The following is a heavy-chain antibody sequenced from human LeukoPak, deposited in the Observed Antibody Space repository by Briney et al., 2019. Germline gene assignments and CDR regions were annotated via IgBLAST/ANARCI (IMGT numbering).Heavy chain of an antibody. CDR3: AKDIIAAAGHNWFDP. V-gene: IGHV3-53*01. D-gene: IGHD6-13*01. CDR2: IYSGGST. J-gene: IGHJ5*02. Sequence: GGSLRLSCAASGFTVSSNYMSWVRQAPGKGLEWVSVIYSGGSTYYADSVKGRFTISRDNSKNTLYLQMNSLRAEDTAVYYCAKDIIAAAGHNWFDPWGQGTLVTVSS. CDR1: GFTVSSNY.